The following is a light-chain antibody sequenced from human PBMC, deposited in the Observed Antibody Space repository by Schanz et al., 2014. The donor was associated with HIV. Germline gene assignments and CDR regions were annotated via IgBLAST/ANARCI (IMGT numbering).Light chain of an antibody. CDR2: EVT. V-gene: IGLV2-23*02. CDR1: SSDVGGHNL. J-gene: IGLJ2*01. CDR3: SSFAGNNKLL. Sequence: QSALTQPASVSGSPGQSITISCTGTSSDVGGHNLVSWYQQHPGKVPQLLIFEVTKRPSGVSYRFSGSKSGNTASLTISGLQSEDEADYYCSSFAGNNKLLFGGGTKLTVL.